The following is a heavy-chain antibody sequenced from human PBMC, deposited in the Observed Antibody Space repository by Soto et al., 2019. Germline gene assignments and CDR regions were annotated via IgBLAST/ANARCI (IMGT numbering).Heavy chain of an antibody. CDR3: ARHYGSGSPADY. CDR2: ISAYNGNT. D-gene: IGHD3-10*01. V-gene: IGHV1-18*01. CDR1: GYTFTTYG. Sequence: QVQLLQSGAEVKNPGSSVKVSCKTSGYTFTTYGISWVRQAPGQGLEWMVWISAYNGNTNYAQKLQGRVTMTTDTSTSTAYMELRSLRSDDTAVYYCARHYGSGSPADYWGQGTLVTVSS. J-gene: IGHJ4*02.